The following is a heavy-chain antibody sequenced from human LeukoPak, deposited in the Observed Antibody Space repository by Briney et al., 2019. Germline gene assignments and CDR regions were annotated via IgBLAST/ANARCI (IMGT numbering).Heavy chain of an antibody. CDR1: GGSFSGYY. V-gene: IGHV4-34*01. J-gene: IGHJ3*02. CDR3: ARGTEDDAFDI. CDR2: INHSGST. Sequence: SETLSLTCAVYGGSFSGYYWSWIRQPPGKGLEGIGEINHSGSTNYNPSLKSRVTISVDTSKNQFSLKLSSVTAADTAVYYCARGTEDDAFDIWGQGTMVTVSS.